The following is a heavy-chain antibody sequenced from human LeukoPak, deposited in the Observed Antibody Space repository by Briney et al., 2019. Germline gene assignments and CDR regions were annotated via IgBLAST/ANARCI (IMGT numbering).Heavy chain of an antibody. V-gene: IGHV3-7*01. CDR3: ARGRYCSVGRSYWDY. D-gene: IGHD2-15*01. CDR2: IKQDGSAM. Sequence: GRSLRLSCAASGFTFSSYCMNWVRQTPGNGLEWVANIKQDGSAMYYVDSVKGRFTISRDNAKNSLDLQMISLRAEDTAVYYCARGRYCSVGRSYWDYWGQGTLVTVSS. J-gene: IGHJ4*02. CDR1: GFTFSSYC.